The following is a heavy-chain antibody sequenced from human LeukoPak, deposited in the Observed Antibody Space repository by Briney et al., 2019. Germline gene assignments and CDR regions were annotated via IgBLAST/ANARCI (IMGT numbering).Heavy chain of an antibody. D-gene: IGHD3-22*01. J-gene: IGHJ5*02. CDR1: GGTFSSYA. CDR2: IIPIFGTA. CDR3: AREGRYDSSGYYYKDWFDP. Sequence: SVKVSCKASGGTFSSYAISWVRQAPGQGLEWMGGIIPIFGTANYAQKFQGRVTITADESTSTAYMELSSLRSEDTAVYYCAREGRYDSSGYYYKDWFDPWGQGTLVTVSS. V-gene: IGHV1-69*13.